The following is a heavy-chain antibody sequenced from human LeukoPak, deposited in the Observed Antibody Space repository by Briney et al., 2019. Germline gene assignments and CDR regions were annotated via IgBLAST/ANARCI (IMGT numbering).Heavy chain of an antibody. V-gene: IGHV4-39*01. J-gene: IGHJ4*02. Sequence: SETLSLTCTVSGGSISSSGYFWGWIRQPPGKGLEWIGSIYYSGSTYYNSSLKSRVTISVDTSKNQFSLRLSSVTAADTAVYYCASLGGGYNGDYWGQGTLVTVSS. CDR2: IYYSGST. CDR1: GGSISSSGYF. CDR3: ASLGGGYNGDY. D-gene: IGHD5-24*01.